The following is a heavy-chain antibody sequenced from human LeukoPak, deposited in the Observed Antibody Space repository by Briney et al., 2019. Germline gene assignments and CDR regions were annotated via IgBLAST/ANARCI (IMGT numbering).Heavy chain of an antibody. CDR3: AKDETYYYDSSGSYFDY. CDR1: GFTVSNNY. V-gene: IGHV3-66*01. Sequence: GGSLRLSCAASGFTVSNNYMTWVRQAPGKGLEWVSVIYSGGSTYYADSVKGRFTISRDNSKNTLYLQMNSLRAEDTAVYYCAKDETYYYDSSGSYFDYWGQGTLVTVSS. J-gene: IGHJ4*02. D-gene: IGHD3-22*01. CDR2: IYSGGST.